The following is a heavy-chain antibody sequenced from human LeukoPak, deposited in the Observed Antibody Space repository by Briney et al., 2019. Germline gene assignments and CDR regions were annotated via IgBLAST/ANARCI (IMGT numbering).Heavy chain of an antibody. V-gene: IGHV4-34*01. J-gene: IGHJ4*01. D-gene: IGHD2-2*01. CDR2: INHSGST. CDR1: GGSFSGYY. CDR3: ARGLKRVVPAAVYYFDY. Sequence: SETLSLTCAVYGGSFSGYYWSWIRQPPGKGLEWIGEINHSGSTNYNPSLKSRVTISVDTSKNQFSLKLSSVTAADTAVYYCARGLKRVVPAAVYYFDYWGQGTLVTVSS.